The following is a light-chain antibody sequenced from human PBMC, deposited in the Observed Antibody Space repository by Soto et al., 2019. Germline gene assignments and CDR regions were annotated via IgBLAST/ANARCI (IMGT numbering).Light chain of an antibody. CDR1: SGHSNYA. V-gene: IGLV4-69*01. CDR3: QTWGTGIVI. CDR2: LNRDGSH. J-gene: IGLJ2*01. Sequence: QPVLTQSPAASASLGASVKLTCTLSSGHSNYAIAWHQQQPEQGPRYLMKLNRDGSHSKGDGIPNRLSGSSSGAERYLTISSLQSGDEADYYCQTWGTGIVIFGGGTKLTVL.